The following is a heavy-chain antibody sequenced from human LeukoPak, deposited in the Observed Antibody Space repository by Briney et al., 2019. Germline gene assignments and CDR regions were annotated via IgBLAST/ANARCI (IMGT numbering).Heavy chain of an antibody. J-gene: IGHJ4*02. V-gene: IGHV1-69*13. CDR3: ARRRLLYCSGGSCYLDY. D-gene: IGHD2-15*01. CDR2: IIPTFGTA. Sequence: ASVKVSCKATGGTFSSYAISWVRQAPGQGLEWMGGIIPTFGTANYAQKFQGRVTITADESTSTAYMELSSLRSEDTAVYYCARRRLLYCSGGSCYLDYWGQGTLVTVFS. CDR1: GGTFSSYA.